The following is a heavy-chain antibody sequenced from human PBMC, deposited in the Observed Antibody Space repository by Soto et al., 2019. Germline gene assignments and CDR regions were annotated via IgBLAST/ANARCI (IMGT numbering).Heavy chain of an antibody. J-gene: IGHJ4*02. D-gene: IGHD3-22*01. CDR3: AKDRHPYYYDSSGYYDY. V-gene: IGHV3-9*01. CDR2: ISWNSGSI. CDR1: GFTFDDYA. Sequence: GGSLRLSCAASGFTFDDYAMHWVRQAPGKGLEWVSGISWNSGSIGYADSVKGRFTISRDNAKNSLYLQMNSLRAEDTALYYCAKDRHPYYYDSSGYYDYWGQGTLVTISS.